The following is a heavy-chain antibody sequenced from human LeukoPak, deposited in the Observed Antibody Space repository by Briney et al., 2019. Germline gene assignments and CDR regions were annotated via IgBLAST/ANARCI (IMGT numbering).Heavy chain of an antibody. Sequence: GGSLRLSCAASGFTFSTYAMSWVRQAPGKGLEWVSGISGSGGSTYYADSVKGRFTISRDNSKNTLYLQMNSLRADDTALYYCVRGRLFAVAGTSAFDIWAQGTLVTVSS. V-gene: IGHV3-23*01. D-gene: IGHD6-19*01. CDR3: VRGRLFAVAGTSAFDI. CDR2: ISGSGGST. CDR1: GFTFSTYA. J-gene: IGHJ3*02.